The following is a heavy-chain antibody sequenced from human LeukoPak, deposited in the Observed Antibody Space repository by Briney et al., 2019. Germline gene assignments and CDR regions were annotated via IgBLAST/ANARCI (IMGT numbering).Heavy chain of an antibody. Sequence: GGSLRLSCAASGFVFSYYGMHWVRQAPGKGLEWLAVIWPDGTIQYYADPVKGRFTISRDNSKDTLYLQLTGLRADDSAVYYCARHNHDWGWDFWGQGAQVTVSS. CDR2: IWPDGTIQ. CDR3: ARHNHDWGWDF. V-gene: IGHV3-33*01. D-gene: IGHD2-8*02. CDR1: GFVFSYYG. J-gene: IGHJ4*02.